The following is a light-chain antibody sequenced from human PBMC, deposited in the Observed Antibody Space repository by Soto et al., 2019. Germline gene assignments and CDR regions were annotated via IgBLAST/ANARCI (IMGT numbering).Light chain of an antibody. CDR3: SSYTTTSTLV. J-gene: IGLJ3*02. CDR2: EVR. CDR1: IRDVGSYNL. V-gene: IGLV2-14*01. Sequence: QSALTQPASVSGSPGQSITIACTGTIRDVGSYNLVSWYQQRPGEAPKLIISEVRNRPSGISYRFTGSKSGNTASLTISGLQTEDKADYYCSSYTTTSTLVFGGGTKVTVL.